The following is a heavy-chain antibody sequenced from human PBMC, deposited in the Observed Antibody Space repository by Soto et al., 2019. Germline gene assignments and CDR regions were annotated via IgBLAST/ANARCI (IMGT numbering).Heavy chain of an antibody. Sequence: SETLSLTCAVSGGSISSSNWWSWVRQPPGKGLEWIGEIYHSGSTNYNPSLKSRVTISVDKSKNQFSLKLSSVTAADTAVYYCARGFRLWFGELSGPMEYYYYYYGMDVWGQGTTVTVSS. CDR1: GGSISSSNW. CDR3: ARGFRLWFGELSGPMEYYYYYYGMDV. D-gene: IGHD3-10*01. CDR2: IYHSGST. J-gene: IGHJ6*02. V-gene: IGHV4-4*02.